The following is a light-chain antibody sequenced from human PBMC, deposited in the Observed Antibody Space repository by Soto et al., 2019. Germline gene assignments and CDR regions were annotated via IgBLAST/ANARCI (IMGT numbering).Light chain of an antibody. CDR3: QQYNRYWT. CDR2: KAS. Sequence: DIPMTQSPSTLSASVGDRVTITCRASQSISSWLAWYQQKPGKAPKLLIYKASSLKSGVPSRFSGSGSGTDFTLTISTLQPDDFATYDCQQYNRYWTFGQGTKVEIK. CDR1: QSISSW. J-gene: IGKJ1*01. V-gene: IGKV1-5*03.